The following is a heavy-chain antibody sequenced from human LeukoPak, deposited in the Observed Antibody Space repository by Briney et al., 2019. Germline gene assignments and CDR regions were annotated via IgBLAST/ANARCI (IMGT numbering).Heavy chain of an antibody. Sequence: SETLSRTCTVSGGSISSSGYYWGWIRQPPGKGLEWIGSIYYSGGTYYNPSLKSRVTISVDTSKNQFSLKLSSVTAADTAVYYCARHRGIIGSDYWGQGTLVSVSS. V-gene: IGHV4-39*07. CDR1: GGSISSSGYY. D-gene: IGHD1-20*01. CDR2: IYYSGGT. J-gene: IGHJ4*02. CDR3: ARHRGIIGSDY.